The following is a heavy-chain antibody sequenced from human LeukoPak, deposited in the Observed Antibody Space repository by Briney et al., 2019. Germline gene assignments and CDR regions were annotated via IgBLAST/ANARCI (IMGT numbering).Heavy chain of an antibody. CDR2: ISSSGSTI. CDR3: ASGVAAAGTESY. D-gene: IGHD6-13*01. J-gene: IGHJ4*02. CDR1: GFTFSDYY. V-gene: IGHV3-11*01. Sequence: GGSLRLSCAASGFTFSDYYMSWIRQAPGEGLEWVSYISSSGSTIYYADSVKGRFTISRDSAKNSLYLQMNSLRAEDTAVYYCASGVAAAGTESYWGQGALVTVSS.